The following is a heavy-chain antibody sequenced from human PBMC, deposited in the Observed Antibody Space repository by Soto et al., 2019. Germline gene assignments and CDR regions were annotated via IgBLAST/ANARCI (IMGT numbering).Heavy chain of an antibody. D-gene: IGHD2-2*01. CDR2: IIPIFGTA. Sequence: QVQLVQSGAEVKKPGSSVKVSCKASGGTFSSYAISWVRQAPGQGLEWMGGIIPIFGTANYAQKFQGRGTITADESTSTAYMELSSRRSEDTAVYYCARHVPAAGYYYGMDVWGQGTTVTVSS. J-gene: IGHJ6*02. CDR1: GGTFSSYA. V-gene: IGHV1-69*12. CDR3: ARHVPAAGYYYGMDV.